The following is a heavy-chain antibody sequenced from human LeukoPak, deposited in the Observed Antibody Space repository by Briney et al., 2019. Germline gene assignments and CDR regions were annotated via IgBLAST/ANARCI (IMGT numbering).Heavy chain of an antibody. V-gene: IGHV1-46*01. CDR1: GYTFTSYY. CDR3: ARGVVPAAAEGGFDY. D-gene: IGHD2-2*01. J-gene: IGHJ4*02. Sequence: ASVKVSCKASGYTFTSYYMHWVRQAPGQGLEWMGIINPSGGSTSYAQKFQGRVTMTRDTSTSTVYMELSSLRSEDTAVYFCARGVVPAAAEGGFDYWGQGTLVTVS. CDR2: INPSGGST.